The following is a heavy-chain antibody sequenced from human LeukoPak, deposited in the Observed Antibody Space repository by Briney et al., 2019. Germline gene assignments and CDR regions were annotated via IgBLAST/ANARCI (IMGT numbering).Heavy chain of an antibody. CDR1: GYTFTSYA. J-gene: IGHJ6*02. D-gene: IGHD5-24*01. Sequence: GASVKVSCKASGYTFTSYAMHWVRQAPGQRLEWMGWINAGNGNTKYSQKFQGRVTITRDTSASTAYMELSSLRSEDTAVYYCARDRKMATRPGNYYYYGMDVWGQGTTVTVS. V-gene: IGHV1-3*01. CDR3: ARDRKMATRPGNYYYYGMDV. CDR2: INAGNGNT.